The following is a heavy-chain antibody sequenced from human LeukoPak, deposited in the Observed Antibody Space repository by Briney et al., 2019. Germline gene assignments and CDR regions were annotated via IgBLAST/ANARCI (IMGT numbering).Heavy chain of an antibody. Sequence: PGGSLRLSCAASGFTFSSYAMSWVRQAPGKGLEWVSGISGSGDNTYYADSVKGRFTISRDNSKNTLYVQVNSLGTEDTAAYYCAKSLVGASAFFDYWGQGTLVTVSS. CDR2: ISGSGDNT. CDR1: GFTFSSYA. J-gene: IGHJ4*02. V-gene: IGHV3-23*01. CDR3: AKSLVGASAFFDY. D-gene: IGHD1-26*01.